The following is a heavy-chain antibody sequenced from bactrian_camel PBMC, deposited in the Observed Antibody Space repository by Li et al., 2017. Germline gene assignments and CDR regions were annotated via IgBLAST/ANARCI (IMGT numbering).Heavy chain of an antibody. J-gene: IGHJ4*01. V-gene: IGHV3S26*01. CDR1: GYRYDTYC. D-gene: IGHD7*01. Sequence: QLVESGGGSVQAGGSLRLSCAAPGYRYDTYCMGWFRQAPGKAREGIAVIDSDGDTAYAESMKDRFTISVDNAKNTLYLQMNNLKPEDTAMYFCATDRTCNARFCTGGYCLARGGSGGQGTQVTVS. CDR3: ATDRTCNARFCTGGYCLARGGS. CDR2: IDSDGDT.